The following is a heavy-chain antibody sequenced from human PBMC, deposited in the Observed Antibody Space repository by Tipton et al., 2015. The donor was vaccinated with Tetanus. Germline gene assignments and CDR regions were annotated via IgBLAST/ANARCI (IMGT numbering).Heavy chain of an antibody. CDR1: GYTFTRHY. CDR3: VRDGTSRGFVVVPALSEC. CDR2: INPSDGDS. D-gene: IGHD2-21*02. J-gene: IGHJ4*02. V-gene: IGHV1-46*03. Sequence: QSGAEVKKPGASVKVSCRTSGYTFTRHYIHWERQAPGQGLEWMGIINPSDGDSSLAQKFQGRVTMTRDTTTSTVFMELSSLRSEVMTVYFCVRDGTSRGFVVVPALSECWGQGTLVTVSS.